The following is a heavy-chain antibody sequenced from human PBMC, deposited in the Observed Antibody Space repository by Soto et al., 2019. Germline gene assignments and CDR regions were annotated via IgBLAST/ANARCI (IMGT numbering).Heavy chain of an antibody. Sequence: ASVKVSCKASGYTFTSYGISWVRQAPGQGLEWMGWISACNGNTNYAQKLQGRVTMTTDTSTSTAYMELRSLRSDDTAVYYCARGGKSGSYTGYYYYYGMDVWGQGTTVTVSS. J-gene: IGHJ6*02. V-gene: IGHV1-18*01. CDR1: GYTFTSYG. CDR3: ARGGKSGSYTGYYYYYGMDV. CDR2: ISACNGNT. D-gene: IGHD1-26*01.